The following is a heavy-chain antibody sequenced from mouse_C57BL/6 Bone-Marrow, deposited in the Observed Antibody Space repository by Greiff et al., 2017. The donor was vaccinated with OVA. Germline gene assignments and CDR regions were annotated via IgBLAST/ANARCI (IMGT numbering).Heavy chain of an antibody. V-gene: IGHV1-50*01. CDR1: GYTFTRYW. J-gene: IGHJ4*01. CDR3: AREGVSYYAMDY. Sequence: QVQLQQPGAELVKPGASVKLSCKASGYTFTRYWMPWVKQRPGQGLEWIGELDPSDSFTNYNQKFKGKATLTVDTSSSTAYMQLSSLTSEDSAVYYCAREGVSYYAMDYWGQGTSVTVSS. CDR2: LDPSDSFT.